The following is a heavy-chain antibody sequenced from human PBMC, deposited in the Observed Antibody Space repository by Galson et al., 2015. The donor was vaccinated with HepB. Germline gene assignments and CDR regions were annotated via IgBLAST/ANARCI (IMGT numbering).Heavy chain of an antibody. V-gene: IGHV1-3*01. CDR1: GYTFTSYA. CDR2: INAGNGNT. Sequence: SVKVSCKASGYTFTSYAMHWVRQAPGQRLEWMGWINAGNGNTKYSQKFQGRVTITRDTSASTAYMELSSLRSEDTAVYYCARGVRFLEWLVFDYWGQGTLVTVSS. CDR3: ARGVRFLEWLVFDY. D-gene: IGHD3-3*01. J-gene: IGHJ4*02.